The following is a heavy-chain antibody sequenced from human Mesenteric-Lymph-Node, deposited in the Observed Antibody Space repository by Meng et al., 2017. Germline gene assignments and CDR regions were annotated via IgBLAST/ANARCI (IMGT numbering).Heavy chain of an antibody. CDR2: IYHSGST. V-gene: IGHV4-4*02. CDR1: GGSISSSNW. J-gene: IGHJ4*02. Sequence: QPQLKEWGPGLVKPSGTLSLTVAVSGGSISSSNWWSWVRQPPGKGLEWIGEIYHSGSTNYNPSLKSRVTISVDKSKNQFSLKLSSVTAADTAVYYCAMLGYCSSTSCRNYWGQGTLVTVSS. CDR3: AMLGYCSSTSCRNY. D-gene: IGHD2-2*01.